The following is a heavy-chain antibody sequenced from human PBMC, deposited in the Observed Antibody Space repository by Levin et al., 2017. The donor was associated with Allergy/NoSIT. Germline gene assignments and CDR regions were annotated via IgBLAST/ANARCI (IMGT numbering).Heavy chain of an antibody. CDR3: ASSPYRSRFFDF. CDR1: GFTFSSFW. V-gene: IGHV3-7*01. J-gene: IGHJ4*02. CDR2: IKYDGSEK. Sequence: GESLKISCAASGFTFSSFWMNWVCQAPGRGLEWVANIKYDGSEKFFVDSVKGRFTISRDNAKNSLYLQMNSLRVDDTAVYYCASSPYRSRFFDFWGQGTLLTVSS.